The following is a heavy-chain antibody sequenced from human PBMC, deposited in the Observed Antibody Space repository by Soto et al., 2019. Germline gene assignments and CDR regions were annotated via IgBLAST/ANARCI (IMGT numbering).Heavy chain of an antibody. CDR2: INPNSGGT. D-gene: IGHD5-18*01. V-gene: IGHV1-2*02. CDR3: ARDRGGYSYTQTFDY. J-gene: IGHJ4*02. CDR1: GYTFTGYY. Sequence: GASVKVSCKASGYTFTGYYMHWVRQAPGQGLEWMGWINPNSGGTNYAQKFQGRVTMTRDTSISTAYMELSRLRSDDTAVYYCARDRGGYSYTQTFDYWGQGTLVTVSS.